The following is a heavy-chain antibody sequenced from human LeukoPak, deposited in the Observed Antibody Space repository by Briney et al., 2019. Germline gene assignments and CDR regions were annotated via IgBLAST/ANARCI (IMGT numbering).Heavy chain of an antibody. V-gene: IGHV5-51*01. CDR2: IYPGDSNA. D-gene: IGHD2-15*01. J-gene: IGHJ4*02. CDR1: GYNFLDHW. CDR3: AREHGYCSGGSCYPGPLDF. Sequence: GESLKISCKVSGYNFLDHWIAWVRQMPGKGLGWMGIIYPGDSNARYSPSFQGQVTMSVDKSVRTAYLQWSSRKASDTAMYYCAREHGYCSGGSCYPGPLDFWGQGSLVTVSS.